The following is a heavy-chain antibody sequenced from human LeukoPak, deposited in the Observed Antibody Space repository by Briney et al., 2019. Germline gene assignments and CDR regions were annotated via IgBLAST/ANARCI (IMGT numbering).Heavy chain of an antibody. CDR1: GFTFSSYA. CDR3: ANADTAGVIPSYFDY. Sequence: GGSLRLSCAASGFTFSSYAMSWVRHAPGKGLEWVSAISGSGGSTYYADSVKGRFTISRDNSKNTLYLQMNSLRAADTAVYCCANADTAGVIPSYFDYWGQGTLVTVSS. V-gene: IGHV3-23*01. D-gene: IGHD3-16*02. J-gene: IGHJ4*02. CDR2: ISGSGGST.